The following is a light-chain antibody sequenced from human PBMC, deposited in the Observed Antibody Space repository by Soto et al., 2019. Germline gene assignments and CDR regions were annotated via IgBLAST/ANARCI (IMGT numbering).Light chain of an antibody. CDR3: QQYYHLWS. J-gene: IGKJ1*01. V-gene: IGKV4-1*01. CDR1: QSVLDSSSGKRY. CDR2: WAS. Sequence: DFVITQSPDSLAVSLGERATISCKSSQSVLDSSSGKRYLAWYQQKLGQPPRLLIYWASTRESGVPDRFSAGGSGADFTLTISSLQAEDVAIYYCQQYYHLWSFGQGTKVEIK.